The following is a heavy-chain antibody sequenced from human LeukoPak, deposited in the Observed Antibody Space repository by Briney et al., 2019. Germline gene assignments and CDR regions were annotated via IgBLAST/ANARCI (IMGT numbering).Heavy chain of an antibody. CDR1: GGSISSGDYY. CDR2: IYYSGSP. J-gene: IGHJ4*02. V-gene: IGHV4-30-4*01. CDR3: ARVRTPAVLFDY. Sequence: SETLSLTCTVSGGSISSGDYYWSWIRQPPGKGLEWIGYIYYSGSPYYNPSLKSRVTISVDTSKNQFSLKLSSVTAADTAVYYCARVRTPAVLFDYWGQGTLVTVSS. D-gene: IGHD2-2*01.